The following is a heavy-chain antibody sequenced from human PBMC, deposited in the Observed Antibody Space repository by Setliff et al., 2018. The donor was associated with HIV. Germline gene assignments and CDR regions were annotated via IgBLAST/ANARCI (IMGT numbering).Heavy chain of an antibody. CDR3: ARVVPREVAPGGFDI. D-gene: IGHD5-12*01. CDR1: GYSVSSGYY. CDR2: IYYSGST. Sequence: LSLTCAVSGYSVSSGYYWGWIRQPPGKGLEWIASIYYSGSTYHAPSLKSRVAISVDTSKNQFSLKLTSVTAADTAVYFCARVVPREVAPGGFDIWGQGTMVTVSS. J-gene: IGHJ3*02. V-gene: IGHV4-38-2*01.